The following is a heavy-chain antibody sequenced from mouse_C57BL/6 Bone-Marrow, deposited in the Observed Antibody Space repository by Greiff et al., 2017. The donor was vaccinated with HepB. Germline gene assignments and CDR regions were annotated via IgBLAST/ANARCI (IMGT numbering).Heavy chain of an antibody. CDR3: TREDGKGYAMDY. CDR1: GFTFSSYA. J-gene: IGHJ4*01. V-gene: IGHV5-9-1*02. Sequence: EVQGVESGEGLVKPGGSLKLSCAASGFTFSSYAMSWVRQTPEKRLEWVAYISSGGDYIYYADTVKGRFTISRDNARNTLYLQMSSLKSEDTAMYYCTREDGKGYAMDYWGQGTSVTVSS. CDR2: ISSGGDYI. D-gene: IGHD2-1*01.